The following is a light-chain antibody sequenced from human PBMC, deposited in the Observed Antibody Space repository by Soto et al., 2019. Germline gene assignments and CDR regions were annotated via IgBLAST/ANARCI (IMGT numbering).Light chain of an antibody. Sequence: EIVMTQSPVTLSVSPGERATLSCRASQSVSSKLAWYQQKAGQAPRLLIYGASTRATGIPVRFSGSESGTEFTLTISSLQSEDFAIYYCQQYNNWPRTFGQGTKLEIK. CDR1: QSVSSK. J-gene: IGKJ2*01. CDR3: QQYNNWPRT. CDR2: GAS. V-gene: IGKV3-15*01.